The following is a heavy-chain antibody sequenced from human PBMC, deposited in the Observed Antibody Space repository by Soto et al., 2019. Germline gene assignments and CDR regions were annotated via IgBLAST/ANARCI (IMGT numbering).Heavy chain of an antibody. CDR3: AREPNESYYFDY. CDR2: IRPNGGRA. J-gene: IGHJ4*02. Sequence: ASVKVSCKASGYTFSNYYLHWMRQAPGQGLEWLGIIRPNGGRADYASRFRGRVTMTRDMSTSTVYMALTSLRSEDTAVYFCAREPNESYYFDYWGQGTLVTVSS. V-gene: IGHV1-46*01. CDR1: GYTFSNYY. D-gene: IGHD3-10*01.